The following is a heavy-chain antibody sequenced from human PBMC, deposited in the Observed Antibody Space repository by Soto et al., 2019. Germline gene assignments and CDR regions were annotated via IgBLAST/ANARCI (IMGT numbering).Heavy chain of an antibody. J-gene: IGHJ6*02. CDR2: IYYSGST. CDR3: ASHRYSYGPGYGMDV. CDR1: GGSTSSYY. D-gene: IGHD5-18*01. V-gene: IGHV4-59*01. Sequence: SETLSLTCTVSGGSTSSYYWSWIRQPPGKGLEWIGYIYYSGSTNYNPSLKSRVTISVDTSKNQFSLKLSSVTAADTAVYYCASHRYSYGPGYGMDVWGQGTTVTVSS.